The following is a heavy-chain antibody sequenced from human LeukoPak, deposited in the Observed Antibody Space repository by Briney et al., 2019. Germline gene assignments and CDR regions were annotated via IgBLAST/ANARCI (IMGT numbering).Heavy chain of an antibody. D-gene: IGHD7-27*01. CDR2: ISSGRSYI. Sequence: PGGSLRLSCEASGFTFSNYNMNWVRQAPGKGLEWVSSISSGRSYIYYADSVKGRFTISRDNAKNSLYLQMTSLRAEDTAVYYCARGTNWGGDDAFDIWGQGTMVTVSS. V-gene: IGHV3-21*01. CDR3: ARGTNWGGDDAFDI. CDR1: GFTFSNYN. J-gene: IGHJ3*02.